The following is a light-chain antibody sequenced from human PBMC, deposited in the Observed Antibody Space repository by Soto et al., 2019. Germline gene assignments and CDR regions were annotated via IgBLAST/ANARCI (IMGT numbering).Light chain of an antibody. J-gene: IGKJ2*01. CDR2: DAS. V-gene: IGKV3-11*01. CDR1: QSVSSY. CDR3: QQRSNWPPYT. Sequence: EIVLTQSPATLSLSPGERATLSCRACQSVSSYLAWYQQKPGQAPRLLIYDASNRATGIPARFSGSGSGTDFPLTISSLEPDDFGVYYCQQRSNWPPYTFGQGTKLEIK.